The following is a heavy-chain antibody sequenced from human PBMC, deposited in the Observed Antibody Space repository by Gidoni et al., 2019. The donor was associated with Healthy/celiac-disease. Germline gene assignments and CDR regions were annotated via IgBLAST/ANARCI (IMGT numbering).Heavy chain of an antibody. J-gene: IGHJ6*02. CDR1: GGSISSGRYY. V-gene: IGHV4-61*02. CDR3: AREVVPAAYYYYYYGMDV. D-gene: IGHD2-2*01. Sequence: QVQLQESGPRLVKPSQTLSLTCTVSGGSISSGRYYWSWIRQPAGKGLEWIGRIYTSGSTNYNPSLKSRVTMSVDTSKNQFSLKLSSVTAADTAVYYCAREVVPAAYYYYYYGMDVWGQGTTVTVSS. CDR2: IYTSGST.